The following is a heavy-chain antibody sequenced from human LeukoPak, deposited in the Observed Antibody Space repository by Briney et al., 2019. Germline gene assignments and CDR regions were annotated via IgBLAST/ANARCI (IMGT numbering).Heavy chain of an antibody. CDR2: ISGSGGST. J-gene: IGHJ5*02. Sequence: GGSLRLSCGASGFTFSPYAMSWVRQAPGKGLEWVSAISGSGGSTFYADSVRGRFTISRDNSKNTFYLQMNSLRADDTAIYYCARGCISSTCSHSRWFDPWGQRTLVTVSS. V-gene: IGHV3-23*01. D-gene: IGHD2-2*01. CDR1: GFTFSPYA. CDR3: ARGCISSTCSHSRWFDP.